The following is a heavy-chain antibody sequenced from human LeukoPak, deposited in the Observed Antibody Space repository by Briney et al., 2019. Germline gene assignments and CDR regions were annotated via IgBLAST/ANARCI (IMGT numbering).Heavy chain of an antibody. CDR3: ARGGPYYYVNWFDP. J-gene: IGHJ5*02. Sequence: PSETLSLTCTVSGGSISSYYWSWIRQPPGKGLEWIGYIYYSGSTNYNPSLKSRVTISVDTSKNQFSLKLSSVTAADTAVYYCARGGPYYYVNWFDPWGQGTLVTVSS. CDR2: IYYSGST. CDR1: GGSISSYY. V-gene: IGHV4-59*01. D-gene: IGHD3-10*02.